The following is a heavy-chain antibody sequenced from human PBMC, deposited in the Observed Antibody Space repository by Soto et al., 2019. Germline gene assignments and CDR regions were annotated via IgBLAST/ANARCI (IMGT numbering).Heavy chain of an antibody. CDR3: ARGSSRAYCGGDCYSTDY. CDR1: GYTFTSYY. V-gene: IGHV1-46*01. J-gene: IGHJ4*02. D-gene: IGHD2-21*02. Sequence: QVQLVQSGAEVKKPGASVKVSCKASGYTFTSYYMHWVRQAPGQGLEWMGIINPSGGSTSYAQKFQGRVTMTRDTSTSTVYMELSSLRSEDTAVYYCARGSSRAYCGGDCYSTDYWGQGTLVTVSS. CDR2: INPSGGST.